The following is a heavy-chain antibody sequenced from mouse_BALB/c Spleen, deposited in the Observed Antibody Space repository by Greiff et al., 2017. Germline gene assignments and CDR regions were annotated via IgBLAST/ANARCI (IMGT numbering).Heavy chain of an antibody. CDR2: ISYSGST. Sequence: EVHLVESGPSLVKPSQTLSLTCSVTGDSITSGYWNWIRKFPGNKLEYMGYISYSGSTYYNPSLKSRISITRDTSKNQYYLQLNSVTTEDTATYYCARCYYGSSYWYFDVWGAGTTVTVSS. V-gene: IGHV3-8*02. CDR1: GDSITSGY. CDR3: ARCYYGSSYWYFDV. J-gene: IGHJ1*01. D-gene: IGHD1-1*01.